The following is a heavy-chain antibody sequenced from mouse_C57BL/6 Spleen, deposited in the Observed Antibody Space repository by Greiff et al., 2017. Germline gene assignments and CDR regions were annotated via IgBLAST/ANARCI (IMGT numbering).Heavy chain of an antibody. CDR3: ARQDTTVVVPYYARDY. V-gene: IGHV5-6*01. CDR1: GFTFSSYG. CDR2: ISSGGSYT. Sequence: EVQLVESGGDLVKPGGSLKLSCAASGFTFSSYGMSWVRQTPDKRLEWVATISSGGSYTYYPDSVKGRFTISRDNAKNTLYLQMSSLKSEDTAMYYCARQDTTVVVPYYARDYWGQGTSVTVSS. J-gene: IGHJ4*01. D-gene: IGHD1-1*01.